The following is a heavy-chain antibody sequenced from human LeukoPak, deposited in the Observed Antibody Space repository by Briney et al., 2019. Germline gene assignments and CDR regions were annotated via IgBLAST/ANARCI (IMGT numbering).Heavy chain of an antibody. Sequence: SETLSLTCTVSGDSISSGSYYWSWIRQPAGKGLEWIGRIYTSGSTDYNPSLKSRVTISVDTSKNQFSLKLSSVTAADTAVYYRARDKTLAYCGGDCYPETWGQGALVTVSS. CDR1: GDSISSGSYY. CDR2: IYTSGST. V-gene: IGHV4-61*02. D-gene: IGHD2-21*01. CDR3: ARDKTLAYCGGDCYPET. J-gene: IGHJ5*02.